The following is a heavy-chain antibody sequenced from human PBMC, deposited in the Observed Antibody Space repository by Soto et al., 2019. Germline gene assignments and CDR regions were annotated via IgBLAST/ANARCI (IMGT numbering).Heavy chain of an antibody. J-gene: IGHJ6*03. Sequence: SVKVSCKASGFTFTSSAMQWVRQARGQRLEWIGWIVVGSGNTNYAQKFQERVTITRDMSTSTAYMELSSLRSEDTAVYYCAAGTGRGSYYYMDVWGKGTTVTVSS. CDR1: GFTFTSSA. D-gene: IGHD1-26*01. CDR2: IVVGSGNT. V-gene: IGHV1-58*02. CDR3: AAGTGRGSYYYMDV.